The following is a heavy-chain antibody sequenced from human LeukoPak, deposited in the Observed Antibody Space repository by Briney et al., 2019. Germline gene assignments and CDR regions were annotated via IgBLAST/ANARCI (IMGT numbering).Heavy chain of an antibody. D-gene: IGHD6-19*01. J-gene: IGHJ4*02. CDR1: GYTFAIYG. CDR3: ARAGMQSTGFPDY. Sequence: ASVKVSCKASGYTFAIYGVTWVRQAPGQGLEWMGWISNYNGNTMYGQKFQGRVTTTTDTSTSTAYMEVRSLRSDDTAVYYCARAGMQSTGFPDYWGQGTLVTVSS. V-gene: IGHV1-18*01. CDR2: ISNYNGNT.